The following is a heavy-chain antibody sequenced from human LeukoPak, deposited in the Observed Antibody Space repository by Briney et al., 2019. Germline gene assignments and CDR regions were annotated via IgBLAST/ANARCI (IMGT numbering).Heavy chain of an antibody. CDR1: GYTLTSYG. Sequence: GASVKVSCKASGYTLTSYGISWVRQAPGQGLEWMGWISAYNGNTNYAQKLQGRVTMTTDTSTSTAYMELRSLRSDDTAVYYCARAVITFGGVIVYFDYWGQGTLVTVSS. D-gene: IGHD3-16*02. CDR3: ARAVITFGGVIVYFDY. CDR2: ISAYNGNT. J-gene: IGHJ4*02. V-gene: IGHV1-18*01.